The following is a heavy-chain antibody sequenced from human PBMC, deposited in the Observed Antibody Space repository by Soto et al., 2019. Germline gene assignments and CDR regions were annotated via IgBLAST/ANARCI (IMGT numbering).Heavy chain of an antibody. CDR1: GGTFNSYA. D-gene: IGHD1-7*01. V-gene: IGHV1-69*12. Sequence: QVQLVQSGAEVKKPGSSVKVSCKASGGTFNSYAISWVRQAPGQGREWMGEIIPIFGTADYAQKFQGRVTITADESTSTAYMELSSLRSEVTAVYYCASVLELRYYHCMDVCGQGTTVTVSS. CDR3: ASVLELRYYHCMDV. J-gene: IGHJ6*02. CDR2: IIPIFGTA.